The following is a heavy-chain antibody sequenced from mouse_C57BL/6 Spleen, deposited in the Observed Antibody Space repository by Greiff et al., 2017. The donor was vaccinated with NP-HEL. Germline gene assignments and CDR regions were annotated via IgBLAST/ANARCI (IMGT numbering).Heavy chain of an antibody. CDR3: ARSPYDYDGGYYAMDY. CDR1: GYTFTSYW. J-gene: IGHJ4*01. V-gene: IGHV1-69*01. Sequence: VQLQQPGAELVMPGASVKLSCKASGYTFTSYWMHWVKQRPGQGLEWIGVIDPSDSYTNYNQKFKGKSTLTVDKPSSTAYMQLSSLTSEDSAVYYCARSPYDYDGGYYAMDYWGQGTSVTVSS. D-gene: IGHD2-4*01. CDR2: IDPSDSYT.